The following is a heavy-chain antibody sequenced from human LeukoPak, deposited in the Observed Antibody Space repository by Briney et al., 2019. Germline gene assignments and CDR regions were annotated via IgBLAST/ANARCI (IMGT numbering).Heavy chain of an antibody. D-gene: IGHD5-24*01. CDR2: IYYSGST. V-gene: IGHV4-59*08. J-gene: IGHJ4*02. CDR3: ARRGDGYNLDY. CDR1: GGSISSYY. Sequence: SETLSLTCTVSGGSISSYYWSWIRQPPGKGLEWIGYIYYSGSTNCNPSLKSRVTISVDTSKNQFSLKLSSVTAADTAVYYCARRGDGYNLDYWGQGTLVTVSS.